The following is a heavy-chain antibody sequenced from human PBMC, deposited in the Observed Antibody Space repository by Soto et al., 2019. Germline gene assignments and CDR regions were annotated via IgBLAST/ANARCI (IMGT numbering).Heavy chain of an antibody. CDR1: GGSISSSSYY. V-gene: IGHV4-39*01. CDR2: IYYSGST. Sequence: PSETLSLTCTVSGGSISSSSYYWGWIRQPPGKGLEWIGSIYYSGSTYYNPSLKSRVTISVDTSKNQFSLKLSSVTAADTAVYYCARPRYIAVTSWYFDLWGRGTLVTV. CDR3: ARPRYIAVTSWYFDL. D-gene: IGHD6-19*01. J-gene: IGHJ2*01.